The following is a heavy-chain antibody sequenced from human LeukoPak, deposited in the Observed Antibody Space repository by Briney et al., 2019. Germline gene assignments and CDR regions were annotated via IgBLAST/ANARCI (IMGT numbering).Heavy chain of an antibody. J-gene: IGHJ4*02. V-gene: IGHV3-21*01. CDR1: GFTFSSYS. CDR3: ANGPKTGGSYYFDY. Sequence: PGGSLRLSCAASGFTFSSYSMNWVRQAPGKGLEWVSSISSSSSYIYYADSVKGRFTISRDNAKNSLYLQMNSLRAEDTAVYYCANGPKTGGSYYFDYWGQGTLVTVSS. D-gene: IGHD1-26*01. CDR2: ISSSSSYI.